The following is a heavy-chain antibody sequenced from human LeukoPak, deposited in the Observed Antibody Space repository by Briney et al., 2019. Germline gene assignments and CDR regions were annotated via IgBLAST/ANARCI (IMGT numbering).Heavy chain of an antibody. CDR1: GYTFTGFY. D-gene: IGHD3-10*01. V-gene: IGHV1-2*02. CDR2: INPNSGGT. J-gene: IGHJ4*02. CDR3: ATHYGSGNSYPFDY. Sequence: ASVKVSCMASGYTFTGFYMHWVRQAPGQGLEWMGWINPNSGGTYFAQKFQGRVTVTRDTSISTAYMELSRLRSDDTAVYFCATHYGSGNSYPFDYWGQGTLVTVSS.